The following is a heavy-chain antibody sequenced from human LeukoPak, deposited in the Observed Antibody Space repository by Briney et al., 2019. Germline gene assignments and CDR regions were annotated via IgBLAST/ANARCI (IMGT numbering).Heavy chain of an antibody. V-gene: IGHV3-30*03. CDR3: ARGGYYDTSGYYIFNN. D-gene: IGHD3-22*01. J-gene: IGHJ4*02. Sequence: GGSLRLSCAASGFTFSSYGMHWVRQAPGKGLEWVAIISYDGRNKYYVGSAKGRFTISRDNSKNTLYLQMNSLGDEDTAVYYCARGGYYDTSGYYIFNNWGQGILVTVSS. CDR2: ISYDGRNK. CDR1: GFTFSSYG.